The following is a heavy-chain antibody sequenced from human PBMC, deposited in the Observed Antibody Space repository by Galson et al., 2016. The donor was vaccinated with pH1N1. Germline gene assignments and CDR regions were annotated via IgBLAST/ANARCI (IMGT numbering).Heavy chain of an antibody. V-gene: IGHV5-51*03. CDR2: IYPGDSDT. J-gene: IGHJ4*02. CDR3: ARLPYCDTTSCPFDY. D-gene: IGHD2-2*01. CDR1: GYSFTSYW. Sequence: QSGAEVTKPGESLRISCQGSGYSFTSYWIAWVRQMPGKGLEWMGIIYPGDSDTRYSPSFQGQVTISADKSISTAYPQWSSLRASDTAMYYCARLPYCDTTSCPFDYWGQGTLVTVSS.